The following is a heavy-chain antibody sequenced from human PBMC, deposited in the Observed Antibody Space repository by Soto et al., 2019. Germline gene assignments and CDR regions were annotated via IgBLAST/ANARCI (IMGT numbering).Heavy chain of an antibody. V-gene: IGHV1-69*01. CDR3: ARSEDYCSGGSCYRNWYFDL. D-gene: IGHD2-15*01. J-gene: IGHJ2*01. CDR1: GGTFISYA. Sequence: QVQLVQSGAEVKKPGSSVKVSCKASGGTFISYAISWVRQAPGQGLEWMGGIIPIFGTANYAQKFQGRVTITADESTSTAYMELSSLRSEDTAVYYCARSEDYCSGGSCYRNWYFDLWGRGTLVTVSS. CDR2: IIPIFGTA.